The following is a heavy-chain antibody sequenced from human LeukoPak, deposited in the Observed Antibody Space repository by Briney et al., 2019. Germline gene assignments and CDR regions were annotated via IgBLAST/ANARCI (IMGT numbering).Heavy chain of an antibody. V-gene: IGHV1-46*01. CDR2: INPSGGST. CDR1: GYTFTSYY. CDR3: ARTPLVKGAFDI. J-gene: IGHJ3*02. Sequence: ASVKVSCKASGYTFTSYYMHWVRQAPGQGLEWMGIINPSGGSTSYAQKFQGRVTMTRDMSTSTVYMELSSLRAEDTAVYYCARTPLVKGAFDIWGQGTMVTVSS.